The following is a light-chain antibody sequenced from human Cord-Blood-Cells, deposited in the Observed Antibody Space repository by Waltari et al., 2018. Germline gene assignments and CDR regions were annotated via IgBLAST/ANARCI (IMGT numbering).Light chain of an antibody. CDR3: QSYDSSNHVV. CDR1: SGSIASNY. V-gene: IGLV6-57*01. J-gene: IGLJ2*01. CDR2: EDN. Sequence: NFMLTQPHSVSESPGKTVTISSTRSSGSIASNYVQWHQQRTGSSPTTVVYEDNQRPAVGPVRLSCSIDSSANSASLTIAGLKSEDEADYYCQSYDSSNHVVFGGGTKLTVL.